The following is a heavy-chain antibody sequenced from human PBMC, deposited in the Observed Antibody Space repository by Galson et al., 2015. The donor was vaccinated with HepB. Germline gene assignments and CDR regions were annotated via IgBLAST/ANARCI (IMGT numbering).Heavy chain of an antibody. Sequence: TLSLTCTVSGGSISSSNYYWGWIRQPPGKGLEWIGSIYYSGSTYSNPSLKSRVTMSVDTSKNQVSLKLSSVTAADTAVYYCARLGGDCSSISCPAYYYYYMDVWGKGTTGTVSS. CDR3: ARLGGDCSSISCPAYYYYYMDV. V-gene: IGHV4-39*01. CDR1: GGSISSSNYY. CDR2: IYYSGST. D-gene: IGHD2-2*01. J-gene: IGHJ6*03.